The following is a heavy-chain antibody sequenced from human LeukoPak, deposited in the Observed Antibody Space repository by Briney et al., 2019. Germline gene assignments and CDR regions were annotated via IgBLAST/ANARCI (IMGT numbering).Heavy chain of an antibody. CDR2: IYPGDSDT. Sequence: GESLQISCQGSGSNFTSYWIGWVRQLPGKGLEWMGIIYPGDSDTRYSPSFQGQVTISADESISTAYLQWSSLKASDTAMYYCARPLSSSWPPAFDYWGQGTLVTVSS. J-gene: IGHJ4*02. CDR3: ARPLSSSWPPAFDY. CDR1: GSNFTSYW. D-gene: IGHD6-13*01. V-gene: IGHV5-51*01.